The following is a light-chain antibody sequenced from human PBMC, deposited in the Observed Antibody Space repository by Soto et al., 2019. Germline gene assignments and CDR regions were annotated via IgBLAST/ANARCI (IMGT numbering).Light chain of an antibody. V-gene: IGKV3-15*01. Sequence: EIVLTQSPGTLSLSPVERATLSCMASQSVRSFLGWYQQKPGQAPRLLVYNVSTTATGIPARFSGSGSGTEFTLTISSLQSEDFAVYYCQQYNNWPPTFGRGTRLEIK. CDR3: QQYNNWPPT. CDR1: QSVRSF. J-gene: IGKJ5*01. CDR2: NVS.